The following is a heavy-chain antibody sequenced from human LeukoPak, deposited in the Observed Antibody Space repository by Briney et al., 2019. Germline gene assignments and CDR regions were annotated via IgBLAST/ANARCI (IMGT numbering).Heavy chain of an antibody. Sequence: SETLSLTCTVSGGSISSSCYYWGWIRQPPGKGLEWIGSIYYSGSTYYNPSLKSRVTISVDTSKNQFSLKLSSVTAADTAVYYCARHRSQGIAVYFDYWGQGTLVTVSS. V-gene: IGHV4-39*01. CDR3: ARHRSQGIAVYFDY. CDR2: IYYSGST. D-gene: IGHD6-13*01. J-gene: IGHJ4*02. CDR1: GGSISSSCYY.